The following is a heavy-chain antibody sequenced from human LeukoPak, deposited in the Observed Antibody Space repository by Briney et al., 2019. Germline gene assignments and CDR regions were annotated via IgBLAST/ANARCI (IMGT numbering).Heavy chain of an antibody. D-gene: IGHD5/OR15-5a*01. V-gene: IGHV4-31*03. Sequence: SQTLTLTCTVSGGSITSGGYDWSWIRQHPGKGLEWIGYNHYRGSRSYNPSLKSRVTISVDTSKNQFSLKLRSVPAADTAVYYCARVDGVYGVELSWFDPGGQGTLVTASS. J-gene: IGHJ5*02. CDR1: GGSITSGGYD. CDR2: NHYRGSR. CDR3: ARVDGVYGVELSWFDP.